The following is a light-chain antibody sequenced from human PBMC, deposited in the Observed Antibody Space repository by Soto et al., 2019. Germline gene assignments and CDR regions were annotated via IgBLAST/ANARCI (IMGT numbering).Light chain of an antibody. Sequence: GDRVTMTCRASQNIFTWLAWYQKKPGKAPTLLIYKSSNLQSGVPSRFSGSGSGTEFTLTIASLQPEDFATYYCQQYSSYYTFGQGTKLEIK. CDR3: QQYSSYYT. CDR2: KSS. V-gene: IGKV1-5*03. CDR1: QNIFTW. J-gene: IGKJ2*01.